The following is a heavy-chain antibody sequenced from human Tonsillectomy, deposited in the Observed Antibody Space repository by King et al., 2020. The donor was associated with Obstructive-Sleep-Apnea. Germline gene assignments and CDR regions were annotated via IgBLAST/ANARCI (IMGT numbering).Heavy chain of an antibody. J-gene: IGHJ4*02. Sequence: VQLQESGPGLVKPSETLSLTCTVSGYSISSGYYWGWIRQPLGRGLEWIGSIYHSGSTYYNPSLKSRVTISVDTSKNQFSLKLSSVTAADTAVYYCARVSRLYSVDYWGQGTLVTVSS. CDR3: ARVSRLYSVDY. CDR1: GYSISSGYY. D-gene: IGHD2-15*01. V-gene: IGHV4-38-2*02. CDR2: IYHSGST.